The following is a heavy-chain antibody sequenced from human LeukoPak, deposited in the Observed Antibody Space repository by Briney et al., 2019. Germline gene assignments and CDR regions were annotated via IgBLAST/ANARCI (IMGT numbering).Heavy chain of an antibody. J-gene: IGHJ6*03. CDR2: INPSGGST. Sequence: ASVKVSCKASGYTFTSYYMHWVRQAPGQGLEWMGIINPSGGSTSYAQKFQGRVTMTRDMSTSTVYMELSSLRSEDTAVYYCARESYPLWIAVAGIGDMDVWGKGTTVTVSS. CDR3: ARESYPLWIAVAGIGDMDV. V-gene: IGHV1-46*01. CDR1: GYTFTSYY. D-gene: IGHD6-19*01.